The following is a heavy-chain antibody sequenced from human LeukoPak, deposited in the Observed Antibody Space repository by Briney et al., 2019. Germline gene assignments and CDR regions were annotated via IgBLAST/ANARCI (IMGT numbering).Heavy chain of an antibody. Sequence: PGGSLRLSCAASGFMFSDYGMHWLRQAPGKGLEWVAFIRYDETIKYYADSVKGRSTISRDNSKNTLYLQMTSLRPEDTAVYSCAKTGFQWGNYYYYMDVWGKGTTVTVSS. CDR1: GFMFSDYG. V-gene: IGHV3-30*02. CDR2: IRYDETIK. D-gene: IGHD3-16*01. CDR3: AKTGFQWGNYYYYMDV. J-gene: IGHJ6*03.